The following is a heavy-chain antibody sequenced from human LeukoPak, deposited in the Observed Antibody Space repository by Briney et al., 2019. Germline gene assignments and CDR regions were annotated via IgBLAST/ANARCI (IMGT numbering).Heavy chain of an antibody. CDR2: INSDGSST. CDR3: ARDIGLYCTNGVCYSPSFDY. D-gene: IGHD2-8*01. V-gene: IGHV3-74*01. CDR1: GFTFSSYW. J-gene: IGHJ4*02. Sequence: GGSLRLSCAASGFTFSSYWMHWVRHAPGKGLVWVSRINSDGSSTSYADSVKGRFTISRDNAKNTLYLQMNSLRAEDTAVYYCARDIGLYCTNGVCYSPSFDYWGQGTLVTVSS.